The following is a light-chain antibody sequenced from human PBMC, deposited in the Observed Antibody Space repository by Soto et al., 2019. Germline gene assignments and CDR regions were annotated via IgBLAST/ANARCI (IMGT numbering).Light chain of an antibody. CDR2: EVS. CDR3: SSYTSSSTRV. CDR1: SSDVGAYDF. V-gene: IGLV2-14*03. J-gene: IGLJ1*01. Sequence: QSVLTQPASVSGPPGQSITISCTGTSSDVGAYDFVSWYQQRPDKAPKLMIYEVSNRPSGVSNRFSGSKSVNTATLTISGPQAEDEADYYCSSYTSSSTRVFGTGTKVTVL.